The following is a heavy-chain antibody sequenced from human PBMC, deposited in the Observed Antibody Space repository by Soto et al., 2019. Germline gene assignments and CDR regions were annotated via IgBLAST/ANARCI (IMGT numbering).Heavy chain of an antibody. Sequence: SETLSLTCTVSGGSISSGGYYWSWIRQHPGKGLEWIGCIYYSGSTYYNPSLKSRVTISVDTSKNQFSLKLSSVTAADTAVYYCARDARWDYYYGMDVWGQGTLVTVSS. CDR3: ARDARWDYYYGMDV. CDR1: GGSISSGGYY. CDR2: IYYSGST. V-gene: IGHV4-31*03. J-gene: IGHJ6*02.